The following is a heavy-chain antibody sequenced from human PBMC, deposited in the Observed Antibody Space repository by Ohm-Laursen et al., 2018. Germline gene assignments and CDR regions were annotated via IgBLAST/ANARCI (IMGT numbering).Heavy chain of an antibody. CDR3: ASGHSYGYDYYYYGVDV. Sequence: VTLSLTCTVSGGSISRQYWNWIRQPPGKGLEWIGYIYSSGSTKYNPSLNSRVTISEDTSKNQFSLKLRSVTAADTAVYYCASGHSYGYDYYYYGVDVWGQGTTVTVSS. D-gene: IGHD5-18*01. J-gene: IGHJ6*02. CDR1: GGSISRQY. V-gene: IGHV4-59*11. CDR2: IYSSGST.